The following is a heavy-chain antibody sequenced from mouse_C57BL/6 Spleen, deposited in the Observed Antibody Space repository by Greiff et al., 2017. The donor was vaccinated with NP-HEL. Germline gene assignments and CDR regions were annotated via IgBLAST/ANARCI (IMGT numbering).Heavy chain of an antibody. CDR3: ARWRYYYGFAY. D-gene: IGHD1-1*01. CDR2: IYPGGGYT. V-gene: IGHV1-63*01. CDR1: GYTFTNYW. Sequence: QVQLQQSGAELVRPGTSVKMSCTASGYTFTNYWIGWVKQRPGHGLEWIGDIYPGGGYTNYNEKFKGKATLTADKSSSTAYMQFSSRTTEDSAIYYCARWRYYYGFAYWGQGTLLTVSA. J-gene: IGHJ3*01.